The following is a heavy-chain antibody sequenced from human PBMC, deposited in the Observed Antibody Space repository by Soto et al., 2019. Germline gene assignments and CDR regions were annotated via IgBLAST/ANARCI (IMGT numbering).Heavy chain of an antibody. CDR3: ARGDYGDYRGGILFDY. Sequence: SETLSLTCTVSGGSISSYYWSWIRQPPGKGLEWIGYIYYSGSTNYNPSLKSRVTISVDTSKNQFSLKLSSVTAADTAVYYCARGDYGDYRGGILFDYWGQGTLVTVSS. D-gene: IGHD4-17*01. CDR2: IYYSGST. V-gene: IGHV4-59*01. CDR1: GGSISSYY. J-gene: IGHJ4*02.